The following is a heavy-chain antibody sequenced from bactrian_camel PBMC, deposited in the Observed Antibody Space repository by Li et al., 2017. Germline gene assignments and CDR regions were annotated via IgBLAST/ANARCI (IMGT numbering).Heavy chain of an antibody. CDR2: SSTGTGIT. V-gene: IGHV3S1*01. CDR1: GSFDTRYC. D-gene: IGHD6*01. Sequence: HVQLVESGGGSVQPGDSLRLSCSVRGSFDTRYCMGWFRQAPGKERVRVALSSTGTGITVIADAVRGRFTYSRDNATNTQYLNMNDLKPEDTAMYYCAAKQGGCTVRPDVFRYWGQGTQVTVS. J-gene: IGHJ4*01. CDR3: AAKQGGCTVRPDVFRY.